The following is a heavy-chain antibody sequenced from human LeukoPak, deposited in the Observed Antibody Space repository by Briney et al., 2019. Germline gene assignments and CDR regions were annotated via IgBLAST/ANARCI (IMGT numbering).Heavy chain of an antibody. D-gene: IGHD3-3*01. Sequence: GGSLRLSCAASGFTFSSYSMIWVRQAPGKGLEWVSYISSSSSTIYYADSVKGRFTISRDNAKNSLYLQMNSLRAEDTAGYYCARDQDRITIFGVVIISPYMDVWGKGTTVTVSS. V-gene: IGHV3-48*01. CDR3: ARDQDRITIFGVVIISPYMDV. CDR2: ISSSSSTI. CDR1: GFTFSSYS. J-gene: IGHJ6*03.